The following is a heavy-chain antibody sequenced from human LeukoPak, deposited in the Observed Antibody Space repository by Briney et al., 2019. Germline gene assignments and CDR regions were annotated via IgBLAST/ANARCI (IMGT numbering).Heavy chain of an antibody. J-gene: IGHJ4*02. CDR1: GFTFRNHG. V-gene: IGHV3-23*01. CDR3: ARETWIQLWFFDY. Sequence: GGSLRLSCAASGFTFRNHGMNWVRQAPGKGLEWASGISPSGGGTYYADSVKGRFTISRDDSKNTLSLQMNSLRAEDTAVYYCARETWIQLWFFDYWGQGTLVTVSS. D-gene: IGHD5-18*01. CDR2: ISPSGGGT.